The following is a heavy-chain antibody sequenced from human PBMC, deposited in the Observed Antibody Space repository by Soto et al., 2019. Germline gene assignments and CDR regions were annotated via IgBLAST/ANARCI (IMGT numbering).Heavy chain of an antibody. CDR2: ISAYNGNT. V-gene: IGHV1-18*04. CDR3: AREGYCSSTGCHRGMGYWFDP. Sequence: QVQLVQSGAEVKKPGASVKVSCKASGYTFTSYGISWVRQAPGQGLEWMGWISAYNGNTNYAQKLQGRVTMTTDTSTSTAYMELRSLRSDDTAVYYCAREGYCSSTGCHRGMGYWFDPWGQGTLVTVSS. D-gene: IGHD2-2*01. CDR1: GYTFTSYG. J-gene: IGHJ5*02.